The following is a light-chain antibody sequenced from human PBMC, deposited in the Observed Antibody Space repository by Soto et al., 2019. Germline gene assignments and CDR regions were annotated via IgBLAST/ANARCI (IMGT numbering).Light chain of an antibody. CDR1: QTVSSSH. V-gene: IGKV3-20*01. J-gene: IGKJ2*01. CDR2: GVS. Sequence: EVLLTQSPGTLSLSPGERATLSCRTSQTVSSSHLAWYQQQSGHAPRLLIYGVSSRATGIPDRFSGSGSGTDFTLIISRLEPEDVAVYYCQLHDPSLPGYTFGQGTKLEIK. CDR3: QLHDPSLPGYT.